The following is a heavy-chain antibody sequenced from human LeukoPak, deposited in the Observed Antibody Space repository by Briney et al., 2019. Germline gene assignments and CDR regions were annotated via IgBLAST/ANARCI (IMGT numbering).Heavy chain of an antibody. Sequence: EGSLRLSCAASGFTFSSYAMSWVRQAPGKGLEWVSAISGSGGSTYYVDSVKGRFTISRDNSKNTLYLQMNSLRAEDTAVYYCAKVPPTLWFGELFFDYWGQGTLVTVSS. V-gene: IGHV3-23*01. CDR2: ISGSGGST. CDR1: GFTFSSYA. J-gene: IGHJ4*02. D-gene: IGHD3-10*01. CDR3: AKVPPTLWFGELFFDY.